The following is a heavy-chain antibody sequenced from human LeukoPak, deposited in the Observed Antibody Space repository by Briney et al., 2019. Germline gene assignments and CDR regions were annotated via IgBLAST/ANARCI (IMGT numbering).Heavy chain of an antibody. V-gene: IGHV3-30*04. CDR1: GFTFSSYA. Sequence: PGRSLRLSCAASGFTFSSYAMHWVRQAPGKGLEWVAVISYDGSNKYHADSVKGRLTISRDNSKNILYLQMNSLRPEDTAVYYCARDLYFGGFFDHWGQGALVTVSS. CDR2: ISYDGSNK. CDR3: ARDLYFGGFFDH. D-gene: IGHD4-23*01. J-gene: IGHJ4*02.